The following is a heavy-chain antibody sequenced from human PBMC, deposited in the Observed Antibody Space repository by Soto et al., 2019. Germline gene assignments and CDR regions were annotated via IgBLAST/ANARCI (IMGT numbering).Heavy chain of an antibody. CDR2: ISYDGRNK. V-gene: IGHV3-30*18. CDR1: GFTFSSYG. D-gene: IGHD4-17*01. Sequence: GVSLRLSCAASGFTFSSYGMHWVRQAPGKGLEWVAVISYDGRNKYYADAVKGRFTISRDNSKNTLYLQTNSLRAEDTAVYYCAKDRGALRWSEEHYYFDYWGQGTLVTVSS. J-gene: IGHJ4*02. CDR3: AKDRGALRWSEEHYYFDY.